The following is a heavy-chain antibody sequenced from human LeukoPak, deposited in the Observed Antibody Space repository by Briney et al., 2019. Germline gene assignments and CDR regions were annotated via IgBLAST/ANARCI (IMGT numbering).Heavy chain of an antibody. V-gene: IGHV1-2*02. CDR2: INPNSGGT. Sequence: ASVKVSCKASGYTFTGYYMHWVRQAPGQGLEWMGWINPNSGGTNYAQKFQGRVTMTRDTSISTAYMELSRLRSDGTAVYYCARGPIGYSSGWYYYYYYMDVWGKGTTVTVSS. J-gene: IGHJ6*03. CDR3: ARGPIGYSSGWYYYYYYMDV. D-gene: IGHD6-19*01. CDR1: GYTFTGYY.